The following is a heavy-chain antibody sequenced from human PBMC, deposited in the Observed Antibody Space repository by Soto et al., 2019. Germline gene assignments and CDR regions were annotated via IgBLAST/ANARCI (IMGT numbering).Heavy chain of an antibody. Sequence: PGESLKISCKGFGYSFTSYWIGWVRQMPGKGLELMGIIYPGDSDTKYSPSFQGQATISADKSISTAYLQWTSLKASDTAMYYCARYCSGGSCYRPSYQFDYWGRGTLVTVSS. CDR3: ARYCSGGSCYRPSYQFDY. J-gene: IGHJ4*02. CDR1: GYSFTSYW. CDR2: IYPGDSDT. V-gene: IGHV5-51*01. D-gene: IGHD2-15*01.